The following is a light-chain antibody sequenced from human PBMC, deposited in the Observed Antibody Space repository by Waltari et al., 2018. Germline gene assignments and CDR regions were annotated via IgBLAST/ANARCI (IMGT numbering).Light chain of an antibody. Sequence: EIVLTQSPATLSLSPGDRATLSCRASQSVNWYLAWYQQRPGQAHRPLIYDTSNRATGIPARFSGSGSETDFTLTISSLEPDDSAVYYCQQRRNWPLTFGGGTKVEIK. CDR2: DTS. J-gene: IGKJ4*01. V-gene: IGKV3-11*01. CDR1: QSVNWY. CDR3: QQRRNWPLT.